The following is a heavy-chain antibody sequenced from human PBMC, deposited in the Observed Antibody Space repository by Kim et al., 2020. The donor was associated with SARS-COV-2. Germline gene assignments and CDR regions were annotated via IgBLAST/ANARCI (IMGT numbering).Heavy chain of an antibody. CDR1: GFTLSSYG. V-gene: IGHV3-33*01. CDR3: ARDLSFSLYRPGY. CDR2: IWFDGSKK. J-gene: IGHJ4*02. D-gene: IGHD4-4*01. Sequence: GGSLRLSCVASGFTLSSYGMHWVRQAPGQGLEWLALIWFDGSKKYYADSVKGRFTISRDNSRNTLYLQINSLRVEDTAVYYCARDLSFSLYRPGYWGQGT.